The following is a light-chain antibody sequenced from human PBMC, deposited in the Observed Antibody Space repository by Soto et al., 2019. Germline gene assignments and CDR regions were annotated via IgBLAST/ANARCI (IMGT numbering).Light chain of an antibody. J-gene: IGKJ1*01. V-gene: IGKV1-27*01. CDR1: QGISTY. CDR3: QTYNGAPRA. Sequence: DIQMTQSPSSLSASAGDRVTITCRASQGISTYLAWYQQKPGKVPKLLIYAASTLQSGVPSRFSGSGSGTDFTLTISSLQPEDVATYYCQTYNGAPRAFGQGTKVEIK. CDR2: AAS.